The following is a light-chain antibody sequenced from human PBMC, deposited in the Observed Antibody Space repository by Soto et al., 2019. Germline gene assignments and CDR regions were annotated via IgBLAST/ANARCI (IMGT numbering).Light chain of an antibody. CDR1: RSVSSN. J-gene: IGKJ3*01. Sequence: EIVLTQSPGTLSLSPGERATLSCRASRSVSSNLAWYQQKPGQAPRLLIYGASTRATGIPARLSGRGSGTEFTLTISSLQSEDFAVYYCQQYNEWPFTFGPGTKVDI. CDR3: QQYNEWPFT. CDR2: GAS. V-gene: IGKV3-15*01.